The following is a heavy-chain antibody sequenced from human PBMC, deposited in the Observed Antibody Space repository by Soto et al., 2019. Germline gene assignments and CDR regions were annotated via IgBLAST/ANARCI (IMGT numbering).Heavy chain of an antibody. CDR3: ARGDATKIVVTTYYAMDV. J-gene: IGHJ6*02. D-gene: IGHD4-17*01. CDR1: GGSLSNYG. CDR2: IIPVFGTA. Sequence: QVQLVQSGAEVQKPGSSVKVSCKASGGSLSNYGISWVRPAPGQGLEGMGGIIPVFGTANYAQKFQGRVTITADESTNIVYMDVTSLRSEDTAVYYCARGDATKIVVTTYYAMDVWGQGTTVTVSS. V-gene: IGHV1-69*12.